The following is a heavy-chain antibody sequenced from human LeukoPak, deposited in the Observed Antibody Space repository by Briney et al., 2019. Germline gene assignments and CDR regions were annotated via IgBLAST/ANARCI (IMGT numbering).Heavy chain of an antibody. CDR1: EFTFNTFR. Sequence: AGGSLRLSCAASEFTFNTFRMNWVRQAPGKGLEWLSYISSGSTTIYYADSVKGRFTISRDNSKNTLYLQMNSLRAEDTAVYYCAREAYQKIQRDAFDIWGQGTMVTVSS. CDR2: ISSGSTTI. V-gene: IGHV3-48*01. CDR3: AREAYQKIQRDAFDI. J-gene: IGHJ3*02. D-gene: IGHD5-18*01.